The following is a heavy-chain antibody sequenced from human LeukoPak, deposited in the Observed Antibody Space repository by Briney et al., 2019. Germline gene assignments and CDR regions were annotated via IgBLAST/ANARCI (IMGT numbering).Heavy chain of an antibody. D-gene: IGHD2-15*01. CDR3: AKIAGKYCSGGSCEVDY. CDR1: GFTFSNYA. J-gene: IGHJ4*02. Sequence: GGSLRLSCEVSGFTFSNYAMTWVRQAPGKGLEWVSVLSGSGGDTYYADSVKGRFTISRDNSKNTLYLQMNFLRAEDTAVYYCAKIAGKYCSGGSCEVDYWGLGTLVTVSS. CDR2: LSGSGGDT. V-gene: IGHV3-23*01.